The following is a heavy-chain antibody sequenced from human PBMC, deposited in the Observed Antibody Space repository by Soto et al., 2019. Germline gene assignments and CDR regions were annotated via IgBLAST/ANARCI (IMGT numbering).Heavy chain of an antibody. CDR1: GGSFSGYY. J-gene: IGHJ5*02. D-gene: IGHD6-19*01. V-gene: IGHV4-34*01. CDR3: ARGRGIAVARRWFDP. CDR2: INHSGST. Sequence: QVQLQQWGAGLLKPSETLSLTCAVYGGSFSGYYWSWIRQPPGKGLEWIGEINHSGSTNYNPSLKGRVTXPXAXSXCQFSLKLSSVTAADTAVYYCARGRGIAVARRWFDPWGQGTLVTVSS.